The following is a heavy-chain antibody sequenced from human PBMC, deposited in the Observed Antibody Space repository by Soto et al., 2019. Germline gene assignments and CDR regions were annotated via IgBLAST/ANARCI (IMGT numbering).Heavy chain of an antibody. V-gene: IGHV3-11*01. D-gene: IGHD2-21*02. CDR2: ISSSGSTI. CDR1: GFTFSAYY. CDR3: ARVKAQGGNFPGAFDI. Sequence: LRLSCAASGFTFSAYYMSWIRQAPGKGREWVSYISSSGSTIYYADSVKGRFNISRDNAKNSLYLQMNSLRAEDTAVYYCARVKAQGGNFPGAFDIWGQGTMVTVSS. J-gene: IGHJ3*02.